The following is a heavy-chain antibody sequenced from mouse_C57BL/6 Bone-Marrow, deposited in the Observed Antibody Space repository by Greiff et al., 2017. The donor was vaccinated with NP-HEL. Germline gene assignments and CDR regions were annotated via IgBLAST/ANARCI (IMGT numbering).Heavy chain of an antibody. CDR1: GYAFSSSW. CDR3: ARSGSGTSDY. Sequence: VQLQQSGPELVKPGASVKISCKASGYAFSSSWMNWVKQRPGKGLEWIGRIYPGDGDTNYNGKFKGKATLTADKSSRTAYMQLSSLTSEESAVYFCARSGSGTSDYWGQGTTLTVSS. CDR2: IYPGDGDT. J-gene: IGHJ2*01. D-gene: IGHD4-1*01. V-gene: IGHV1-82*01.